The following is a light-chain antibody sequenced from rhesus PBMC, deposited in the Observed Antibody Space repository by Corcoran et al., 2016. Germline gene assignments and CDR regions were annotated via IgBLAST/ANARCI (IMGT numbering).Light chain of an antibody. J-gene: IGKJ3*01. Sequence: DIQMTQSPSSLSASVGDRITITCRASQDISTFLSWYQQRPGKPPKRLIYPASILQSGVPSRFSGSGSGTDFTLTINSLQPEDSTTYYCLQTYTTPFTFGPGTKLDIK. CDR2: PAS. CDR1: QDISTF. V-gene: IGKV1-36*02. CDR3: LQTYTTPFT.